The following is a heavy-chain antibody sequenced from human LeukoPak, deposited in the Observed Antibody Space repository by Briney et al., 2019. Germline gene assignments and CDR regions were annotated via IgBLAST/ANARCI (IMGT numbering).Heavy chain of an antibody. Sequence: GASVKVSCKASGYTFTGYYMHWVRQAPGQGLEWMGWINPNSGGTNYAQKFQGRVTMTRDTSISTAYMELSRLRSDDTAVYYCARRYCSTTSCYNARYYFDYWGQGTLVTVFS. V-gene: IGHV1-2*02. CDR2: INPNSGGT. CDR3: ARRYCSTTSCYNARYYFDY. CDR1: GYTFTGYY. J-gene: IGHJ4*02. D-gene: IGHD2-2*02.